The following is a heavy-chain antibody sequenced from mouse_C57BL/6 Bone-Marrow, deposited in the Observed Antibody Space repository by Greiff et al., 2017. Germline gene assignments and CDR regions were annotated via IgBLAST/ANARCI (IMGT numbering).Heavy chain of an antibody. CDR3: TRALIYYGTNLGY. J-gene: IGHJ2*01. CDR1: GFNFNDYY. D-gene: IGHD1-1*01. CDR2: IDPEDGET. V-gene: IGHV14-2*01. Sequence: VQLQQSGAELVKPGASVKLSCTASGFNFNDYYIHWVKQRPEQGLEWIGRIDPEDGETNYAQKFQGKATITADKSSNTAYMHLSSLTSEDTAVDYCTRALIYYGTNLGYWGKSPTVT.